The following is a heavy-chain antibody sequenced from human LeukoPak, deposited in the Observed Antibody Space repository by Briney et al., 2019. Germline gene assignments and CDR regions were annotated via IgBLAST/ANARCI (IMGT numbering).Heavy chain of an antibody. J-gene: IGHJ5*02. CDR3: AKDFRAKYGSGAYGGFDP. V-gene: IGHV3-23*01. Sequence: PGGSLRLSCAASGFTFSIYGMGWVRQAPGKGLEWVSSISDNGGNTYYADSAKGRPTIHRDNSKNTLYLQMACLRAEHTALYYCAKDFRAKYGSGAYGGFDPWGQGTLVTVSS. CDR2: ISDNGGNT. CDR1: GFTFSIYG. D-gene: IGHD3-10*01.